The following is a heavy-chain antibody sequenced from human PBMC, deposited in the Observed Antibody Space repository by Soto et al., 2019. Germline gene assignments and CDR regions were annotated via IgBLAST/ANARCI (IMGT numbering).Heavy chain of an antibody. V-gene: IGHV3-15*01. CDR2: IKSKTDGGTT. J-gene: IGHJ4*02. CDR1: GFTFSNAW. D-gene: IGHD2-2*02. CDR3: TTDHYCSSTSCYRGNDY. Sequence: GGSLRLSCAASGFTFSNAWISWVRQAPWKGLEWVGRIKSKTDGGTTDYAAPVKGRFTISRDDPKNTLYLQMNSLKTEDTAGYYCTTDHYCSSTSCYRGNDYWGQGTLVTVSS.